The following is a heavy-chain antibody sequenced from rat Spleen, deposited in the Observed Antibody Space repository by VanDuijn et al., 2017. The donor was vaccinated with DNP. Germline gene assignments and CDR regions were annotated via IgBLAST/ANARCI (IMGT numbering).Heavy chain of an antibody. Sequence: QVQLQQSGAELTKPGSSVKLSCKASGYTFSSYYIGWIKQTTGQGLEYLGSINTGSGGTNYNEKFKGKATLTVDRSSSTAFMELSSLTPGDSAVYYCARWNDGLDYWGQGIMVTVSS. CDR1: GYTFSSYY. D-gene: IGHD1-12*02. V-gene: IGHV1-43*01. CDR3: ARWNDGLDY. J-gene: IGHJ2*01. CDR2: INTGSGGT.